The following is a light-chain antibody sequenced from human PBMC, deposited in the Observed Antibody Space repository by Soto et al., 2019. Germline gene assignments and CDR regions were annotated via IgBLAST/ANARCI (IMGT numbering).Light chain of an antibody. CDR3: QQSYTTPWIT. CDR1: QSISNY. J-gene: IGKJ5*01. V-gene: IGKV1-39*01. CDR2: TAS. Sequence: IQMTQSPSSLSASVGDRVTITCRASQSISNYLNWYQQKPGKAPKLLSYTASSLESGVPSRFSGSGSGTDFTLTISSVQPEDFATYYCQQSYTTPWITFGQGTRLEI.